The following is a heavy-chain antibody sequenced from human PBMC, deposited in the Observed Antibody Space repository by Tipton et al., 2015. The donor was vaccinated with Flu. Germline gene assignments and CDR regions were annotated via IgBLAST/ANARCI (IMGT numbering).Heavy chain of an antibody. J-gene: IGHJ4*02. CDR3: ARDVNYDFWSGCVGY. CDR1: GGSISSYY. CDR2: VYYTGNS. Sequence: LRLSCTVSGGSISSYYWGWIRQPPGKGLEWIGYVYYTGNSNYNPSLKSRVTISVDASRNQFSLRLTSVTAADTAVYYCARDVNYDFWSGCVGYWGQGTLVTVSS. V-gene: IGHV4-59*01. D-gene: IGHD3-3*01.